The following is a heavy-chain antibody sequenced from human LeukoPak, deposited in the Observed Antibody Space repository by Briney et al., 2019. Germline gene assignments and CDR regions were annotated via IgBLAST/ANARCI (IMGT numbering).Heavy chain of an antibody. CDR3: VSFYETY. CDR1: GNYW. Sequence: GGSLGLSCAASGNYWMHWVRQAPGKGLVWVSHINGDGSWTTYADSVKGRFTISKDNAKNTVYLQMNNLRAEDTAVYYCVSFYETYWGRGTLVTVSS. CDR2: INGDGSWT. V-gene: IGHV3-74*01. D-gene: IGHD2-2*01. J-gene: IGHJ4*02.